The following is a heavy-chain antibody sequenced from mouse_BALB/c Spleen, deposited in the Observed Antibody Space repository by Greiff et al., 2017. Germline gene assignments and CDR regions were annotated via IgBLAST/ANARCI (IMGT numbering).Heavy chain of an antibody. CDR1: GYSFTSYW. V-gene: IGHV1-5*01. CDR2: IYPGNSDT. CDR3: TRSPRQLGLAWFAY. D-gene: IGHD3-2*01. Sequence: EVQLQQSGTVLARPGASVKMSCKASGYSFTSYWMHWVKQRPGQGLEWIGAIYPGNSDTSYNQKFKGKAKLTAVTSASTAYMELSSLTNEDSAVYYCTRSPRQLGLAWFAYWGQGTLVTVSA. J-gene: IGHJ3*01.